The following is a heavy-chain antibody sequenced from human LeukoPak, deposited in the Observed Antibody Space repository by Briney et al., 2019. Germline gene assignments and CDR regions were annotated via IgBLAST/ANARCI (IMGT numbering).Heavy chain of an antibody. V-gene: IGHV3-43*02. CDR2: SGNDGST. J-gene: IGHJ4*02. CDR3: AGPGFTMFNY. CDR1: RLTFYDQA. Sequence: PGGSLRLSCAASRLTFYDQAMHWVRQAPGTGLEWVSLSGNDGSTYYADSVKGRFTISRDNAKNSLYLQMNSLRAEDTAVYYCAGPGFTMFNYWGQGTLVTVSS. D-gene: IGHD3-10*01.